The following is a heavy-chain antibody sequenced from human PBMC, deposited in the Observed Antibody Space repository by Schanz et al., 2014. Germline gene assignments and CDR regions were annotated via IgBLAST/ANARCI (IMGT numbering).Heavy chain of an antibody. V-gene: IGHV3-33*01. CDR1: GFTFSSYG. CDR3: ARANYRRKINFDY. Sequence: QVQLVESGGGVVPFGRSLRLSCVASGFTFSSYGMHWVRQAPGKGLEWVAVIWYDENNKYYADSVKGRFTMSRDNSKNTLYLQMNSLRAEDTAVYYCARANYRRKINFDYWGRGTLVTVSS. CDR2: IWYDENNK. J-gene: IGHJ4*02. D-gene: IGHD3-10*01.